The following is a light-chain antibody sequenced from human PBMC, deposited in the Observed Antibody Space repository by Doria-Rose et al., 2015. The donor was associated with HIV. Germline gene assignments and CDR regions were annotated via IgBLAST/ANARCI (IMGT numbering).Light chain of an antibody. CDR2: DVS. Sequence: VSGSPGQSITISCTGTSSDIGGYNYVSWYQQHPGKAPKLMIYDVSKRPSGVSNRFSGSKSGNTASLTISGLQAEDEADYYCSSYTSNNTPVVFGGGTKLAVL. V-gene: IGLV2-14*04. CDR1: SSDIGGYNY. J-gene: IGLJ2*01. CDR3: SSYTSNNTPVV.